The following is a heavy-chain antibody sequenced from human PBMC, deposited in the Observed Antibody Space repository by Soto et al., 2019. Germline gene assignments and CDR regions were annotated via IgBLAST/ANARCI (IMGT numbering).Heavy chain of an antibody. CDR1: GGSFSDYY. CDR2: IYHSGST. D-gene: IGHD4-17*01. CDR3: GRHTETTLFFDY. V-gene: IGHV4-59*01. J-gene: IGHJ4*02. Sequence: SETLSLTCTVAGGSFSDYYWSWIRQPPGKGLEWIGQIYHSGSTNYNPSLKSRVTISIDTSKNQFSLKLSSVTAADTAVYYCGRHTETTLFFDYWGQGILVTVSS.